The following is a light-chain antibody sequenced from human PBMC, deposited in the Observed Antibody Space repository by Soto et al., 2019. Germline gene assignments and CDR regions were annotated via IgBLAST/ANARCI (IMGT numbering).Light chain of an antibody. CDR1: QSISSC. Sequence: SVLSQSPATLSLSPGERATLSCRASQSISSCLAWYQQKPGPAPSLLIYDASNRATGIPARFSGSGSGTDFTLTIISLEHEDFAVYYCQQRCNWPLTFGGGTKVDIK. J-gene: IGKJ4*01. CDR2: DAS. CDR3: QQRCNWPLT. V-gene: IGKV3-11*01.